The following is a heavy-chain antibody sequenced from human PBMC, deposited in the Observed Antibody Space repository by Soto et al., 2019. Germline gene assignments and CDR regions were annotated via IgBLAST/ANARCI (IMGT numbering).Heavy chain of an antibody. D-gene: IGHD5-18*01. Sequence: EVQLGESGGGLVQHCRSLRLNCAASGFTFYDYAMHWVRQAPGKGLERVSGISCNSGSRGNAYSVKGRFTISRDNAKNTLNLQMKMRRAEDTALSDYAKATQRYYYYGMDVWGQGTTVTVSS. V-gene: IGHV3-9*01. CDR2: ISCNSGSR. J-gene: IGHJ6*02. CDR3: AKATQRYYYYGMDV. CDR1: GFTFYDYA.